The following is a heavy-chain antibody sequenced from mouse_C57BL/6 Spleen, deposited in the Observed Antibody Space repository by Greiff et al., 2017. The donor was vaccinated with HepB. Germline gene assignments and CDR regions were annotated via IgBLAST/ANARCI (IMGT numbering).Heavy chain of an antibody. CDR3: ARGPYDYDGALVAY. V-gene: IGHV1-55*01. D-gene: IGHD2-4*01. CDR1: GYTFTSYW. CDR2: IYPGSGST. Sequence: QVQLQQPGAELVKPGASVKMSCKASGYTFTSYWITWVKQRPGQGLEWIGDIYPGSGSTNYNEKFKSKATLTVDTSSSTAYMQLSSLTAEDSAVYYCARGPYDYDGALVAYWGQGTLVTVSA. J-gene: IGHJ3*01.